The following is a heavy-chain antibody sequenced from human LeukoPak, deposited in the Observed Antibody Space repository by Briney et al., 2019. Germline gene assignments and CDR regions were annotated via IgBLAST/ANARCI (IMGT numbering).Heavy chain of an antibody. D-gene: IGHD3-22*01. CDR2: ISSSSTI. V-gene: IGHV3-48*01. J-gene: IGHJ4*02. Sequence: PGGSLRLSCAASGFTFSSYSMNWVRQAPGKGLEWVSYISSSSTIYYADSVKGRFTISRDNAKNSLYLQMNSLRAEDTAVYYCAGDYYDSSGYYHDYWGQGTLVTVSS. CDR3: AGDYYDSSGYYHDY. CDR1: GFTFSSYS.